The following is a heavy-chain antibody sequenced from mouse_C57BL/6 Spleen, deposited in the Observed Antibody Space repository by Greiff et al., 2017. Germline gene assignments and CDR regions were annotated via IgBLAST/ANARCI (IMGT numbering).Heavy chain of an antibody. CDR2: IYPGDGDT. V-gene: IGHV1-82*01. J-gene: IGHJ4*01. D-gene: IGHD2-1*01. CDR1: GYAFSSSW. CDR3: ASGNYPYYYAMYY. Sequence: VQLQQSGPELVKPGASVKISCKASGYAFSSSWMNWVKQRPGKGLEWIGRIYPGDGDTNYNGKFKGKATLTADKSSSTAYMQLSSLTSEDSAVYFCASGNYPYYYAMYYWGQGTSVTVSS.